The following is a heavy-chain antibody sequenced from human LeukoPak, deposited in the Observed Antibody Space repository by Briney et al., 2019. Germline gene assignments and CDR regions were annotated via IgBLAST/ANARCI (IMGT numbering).Heavy chain of an antibody. CDR3: AKDYSSGWMEY. Sequence: GGSLRLSCAASGFTFSSYGMHWVRQAPGKGLEWVAVIWCDGSNKYYADSVKGRFTISRDNSKNTLYLQMNSLRAEDTAVYYCAKDYSSGWMEYWGQGTLVTVSS. CDR1: GFTFSSYG. CDR2: IWCDGSNK. D-gene: IGHD6-19*01. J-gene: IGHJ4*02. V-gene: IGHV3-33*06.